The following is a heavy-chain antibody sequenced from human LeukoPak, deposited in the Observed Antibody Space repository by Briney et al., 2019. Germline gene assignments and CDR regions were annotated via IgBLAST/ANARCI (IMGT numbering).Heavy chain of an antibody. CDR1: GFTFSSYA. D-gene: IGHD3-16*01. J-gene: IGHJ4*02. CDR3: AKDYAVGSIDY. V-gene: IGHV3-23*01. CDR2: VSGSGAHT. Sequence: PGGSLRLSCAASGFTFSSYAMTWVRQAPGKGLQWVSAVSGSGAHTYYADSVRGRFTISRDNSKNTVSLQMESLRAEDTALYYCAKDYAVGSIDYWGQGTLVTVSS.